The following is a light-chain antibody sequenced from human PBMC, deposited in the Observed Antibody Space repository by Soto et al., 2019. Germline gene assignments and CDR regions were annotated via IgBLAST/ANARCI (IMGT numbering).Light chain of an antibody. CDR2: DVS. Sequence: QSVLTQPASVSGSPGQSITISCVGTSGDIGEYNDVSWYQPHPGKVPKVILYDVSNRPSGVSYRFSGTKSGNTASLTVSGLQAEDEADYDCCSYTRRGTLIFGTGTKVTVL. J-gene: IGLJ1*01. CDR1: SGDIGEYND. CDR3: CSYTRRGTLI. V-gene: IGLV2-14*01.